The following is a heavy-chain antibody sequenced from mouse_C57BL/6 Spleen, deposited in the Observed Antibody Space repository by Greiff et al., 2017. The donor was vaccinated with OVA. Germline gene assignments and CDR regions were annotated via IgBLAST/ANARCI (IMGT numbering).Heavy chain of an antibody. Sequence: QVQLKQPGTELVKPGASVKLSCKASGYTFTSYWMHWVKQRPGQGLEWIGNINPSNGGTNYNEKFKSKATLTVDKSSSTAYMQLSSLTSEDSAVYYCARTNWDVGGNFDYWGQGTTLTVSS. CDR2: INPSNGGT. J-gene: IGHJ2*01. D-gene: IGHD4-1*01. CDR3: ARTNWDVGGNFDY. CDR1: GYTFTSYW. V-gene: IGHV1-53*01.